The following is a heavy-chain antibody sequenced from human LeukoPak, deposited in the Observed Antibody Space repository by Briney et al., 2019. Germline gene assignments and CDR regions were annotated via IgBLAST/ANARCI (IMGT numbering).Heavy chain of an antibody. CDR3: ARHSYSGSDY. V-gene: IGHV4-59*08. Sequence: SEALSLTCTVSGVSISSYYWCWVRQPPGKGLEWIGSFFYSGSTNYNPSLKSRVTMSVDTSKNQFSLKLTSVTAADTAVYYCARHSYSGSDYWGQGTLVTVSS. D-gene: IGHD1-26*01. CDR1: GVSISSYY. CDR2: FFYSGST. J-gene: IGHJ4*02.